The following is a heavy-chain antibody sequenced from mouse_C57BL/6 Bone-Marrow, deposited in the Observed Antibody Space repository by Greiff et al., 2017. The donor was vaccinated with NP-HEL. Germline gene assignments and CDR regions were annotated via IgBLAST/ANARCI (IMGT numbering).Heavy chain of an antibody. CDR3: ARSRGTTWFAY. Sequence: QVQLQQSGAELVRPGTSVKMSCKASGYTFANYWIGWAKQRPGHGLEWIGDIYPGGGYTNYNEKFKGKATLTADKSSSTAYMQFSSLTSEDSAIYYCARSRGTTWFAYWGQGTLVTVSA. J-gene: IGHJ3*01. CDR2: IYPGGGYT. D-gene: IGHD2-14*01. CDR1: GYTFANYW. V-gene: IGHV1-63*01.